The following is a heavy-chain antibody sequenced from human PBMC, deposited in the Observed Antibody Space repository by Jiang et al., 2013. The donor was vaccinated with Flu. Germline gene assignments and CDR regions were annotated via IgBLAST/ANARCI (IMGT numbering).Heavy chain of an antibody. J-gene: IGHJ4*02. V-gene: IGHV4-39*01. CDR1: GGSISSSSYY. D-gene: IGHD6-13*01. CDR3: ARQGWDGSGIAAAGTT. CDR2: IYYSGST. Sequence: LLKPSETLSLTCTVSGGSISSSSYYWGWIRQPPGKGLEWIGSIYYSGSTYYNPSLKSRVTISVDTSKNQFSLKLSSVTAADTAVYYCARQGWDGSGIAAAGTTWGQGTLVTVSS.